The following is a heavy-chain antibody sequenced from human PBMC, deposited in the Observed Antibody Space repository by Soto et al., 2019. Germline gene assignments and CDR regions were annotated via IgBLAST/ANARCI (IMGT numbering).Heavy chain of an antibody. CDR2: IFHTGSA. Sequence: SETLSLTCTVSGDSISSYYWSWIRQPPGKGLEWIGYIFHTGSANYNPSLKSRVTISIDTSKNQFSLRLSSVTAAGTAVYYCARQPYTSGAYYFDYWGQGTPVTVSS. J-gene: IGHJ4*02. CDR3: ARQPYTSGAYYFDY. CDR1: GDSISSYY. D-gene: IGHD6-19*01. V-gene: IGHV4-59*08.